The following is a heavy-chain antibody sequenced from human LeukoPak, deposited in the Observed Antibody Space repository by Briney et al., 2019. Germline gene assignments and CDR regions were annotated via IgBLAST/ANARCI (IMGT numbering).Heavy chain of an antibody. CDR2: IYYSGST. CDR1: GGSISSNSYY. Sequence: SKTLSLTCSASGGSISSNSYYWAWIRQPPGKGLEWIGYIYYSGSTNYNPSLKSRVTISVDTSKNQFSLKLSSVTAADTAVYYCARAVGSYYYYYYMDVWGKGTTVTVSS. CDR3: ARAVGSYYYYYYMDV. D-gene: IGHD3-10*01. V-gene: IGHV4-61*05. J-gene: IGHJ6*03.